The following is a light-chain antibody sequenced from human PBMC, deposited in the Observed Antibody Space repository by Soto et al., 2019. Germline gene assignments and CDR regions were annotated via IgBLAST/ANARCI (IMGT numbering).Light chain of an antibody. J-gene: IGLJ1*01. CDR1: SSDVGGYNY. V-gene: IGLV2-14*01. Sequence: QSALTQPASVSVSPGQSITISCTGTSSDVGGYNYVSWNQQHPGKAPKLMIYEVSYRPSGVSNRFSASKSGTTASLTISGLQAEDEADYYCSSYTTSSTSVFGTGTQLTVL. CDR2: EVS. CDR3: SSYTTSSTSV.